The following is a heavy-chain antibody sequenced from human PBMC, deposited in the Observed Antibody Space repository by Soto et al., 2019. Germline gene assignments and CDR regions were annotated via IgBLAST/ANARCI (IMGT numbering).Heavy chain of an antibody. Sequence: QVQLEQSGAEVKKPGASVKVSCKASAYIFTDYYIHWVRQAPGQGVEWMGWIIPNNGGTKYAQKFQDRVTMTRDTSITTAYMDLSRLRSDDTAVYYCARGTFDTSGNYFAGWFGPWGQGTLVTVSS. CDR1: AYIFTDYY. CDR3: ARGTFDTSGNYFAGWFGP. CDR2: IIPNNGGT. V-gene: IGHV1-2*02. D-gene: IGHD3-22*01. J-gene: IGHJ5*02.